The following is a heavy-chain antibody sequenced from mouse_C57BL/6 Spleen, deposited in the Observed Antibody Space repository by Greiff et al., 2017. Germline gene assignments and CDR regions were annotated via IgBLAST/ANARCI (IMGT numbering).Heavy chain of an antibody. CDR3: ARDTIHYGGAMDY. J-gene: IGHJ4*01. D-gene: IGHD1-1*01. CDR2: ISYDGSN. CDR1: GYSITSGYY. Sequence: EVQLVESGPGLVKPSQSLSLTCSVTGYSITSGYYWNWIRQFPGNKLEWMGYISYDGSNNYNPSLKNRISITRDTSKNQFFLKLNSVTTEDTATYYCARDTIHYGGAMDYWGQGTSVTVSS. V-gene: IGHV3-6*01.